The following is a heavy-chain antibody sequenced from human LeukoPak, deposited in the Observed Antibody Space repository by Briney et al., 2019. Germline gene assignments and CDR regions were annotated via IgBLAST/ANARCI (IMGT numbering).Heavy chain of an antibody. V-gene: IGHV3-33*01. Sequence: PGGSLRLSCAASGFTFSSYGMHWVRQAPGKGLEWVAVIWYDGSNKYFADSVKGRFTISRDNSKNTLYLQMNSLRAEDTAVYYCARERRVSSSSWSNWFDPWGQGTLVTVSS. CDR3: ARERRVSSSSWSNWFDP. D-gene: IGHD6-13*01. CDR1: GFTFSSYG. J-gene: IGHJ5*02. CDR2: IWYDGSNK.